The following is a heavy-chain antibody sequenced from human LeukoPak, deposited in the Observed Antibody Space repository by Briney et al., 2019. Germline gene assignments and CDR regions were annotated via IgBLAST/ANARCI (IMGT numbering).Heavy chain of an antibody. J-gene: IGHJ5*02. D-gene: IGHD3-10*01. CDR3: ARDLRYNWFDP. CDR2: IIPIFGTA. CDR1: GYTFTGYY. Sequence: GAPVKVSCKASGYTFTGYYMHWVRQAPGQGLEWMGGIIPIFGTANYAQKFQGRVTITTDESTSTAYMELSSLRSEDTAVYYCARDLRYNWFDPWGQGTLVTVSS. V-gene: IGHV1-69*05.